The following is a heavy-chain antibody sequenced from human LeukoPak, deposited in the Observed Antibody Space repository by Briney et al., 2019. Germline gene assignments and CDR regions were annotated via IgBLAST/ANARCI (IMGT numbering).Heavy chain of an antibody. CDR1: GDSVSSSSAT. J-gene: IGHJ4*02. Sequence: SQTLSLTCAISGDSVSSSSATWNWIRQSPSRGLEWLGRTYYRSKWYNDYAVSVRSRITINPDTSNNQFSLHLNSVTPEDTAVYYCARDGPYIPGSLTSFDCWGQGTLVTVSS. D-gene: IGHD2-2*01. V-gene: IGHV6-1*01. CDR3: ARDGPYIPGSLTSFDC. CDR2: TYYRSKWYN.